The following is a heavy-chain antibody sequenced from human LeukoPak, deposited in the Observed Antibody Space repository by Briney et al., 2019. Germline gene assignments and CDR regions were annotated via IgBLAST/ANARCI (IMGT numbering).Heavy chain of an antibody. J-gene: IGHJ4*01. CDR2: IDGGGSST. Sequence: GSLRLSCGASGFTFGYHWMHWVRQVPGKGLVWVSRIDGGGSSTSYADSVKGRFSISRDNAKSTLYLQMSSLRAEDTAVYYCARGPGSSGGAYVGDYWGPGTLVTVSS. V-gene: IGHV3-74*01. CDR3: ARGPGSSGGAYVGDY. D-gene: IGHD3-22*01. CDR1: GFTFGYHW.